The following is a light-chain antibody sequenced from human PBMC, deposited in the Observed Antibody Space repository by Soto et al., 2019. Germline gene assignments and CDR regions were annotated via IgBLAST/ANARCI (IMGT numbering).Light chain of an antibody. CDR2: GAS. J-gene: IGKJ1*01. CDR1: QSVSSSY. Sequence: EIVLTQSPGTLSLSPGERATLSCRASQSVSSSYLAWYQQKPGQAPRLLIYGASSRATGIPDRFSGSGSGTDFTLTIRRMEHEDFEVYYCQQYGRSPPWTFGQGTKVEIK. V-gene: IGKV3-20*01. CDR3: QQYGRSPPWT.